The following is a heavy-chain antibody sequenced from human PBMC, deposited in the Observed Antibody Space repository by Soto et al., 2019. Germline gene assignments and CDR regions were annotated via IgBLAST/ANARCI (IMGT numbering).Heavy chain of an antibody. V-gene: IGHV4-30-2*01. CDR1: GGSISSGGYS. CDR2: IYHSGST. CDR3: ARGRDGYNYYYYYGMDV. D-gene: IGHD5-12*01. Sequence: SETLSLTCAVSGGSISSGGYSWSWIRQPPGKGLEWIGYIYHSGSTYYNPSLKSRVTISVDRSKNQFSLKLSSVTAADTAVYYCARGRDGYNYYYYYGMDVWGQGTTVTVSS. J-gene: IGHJ6*02.